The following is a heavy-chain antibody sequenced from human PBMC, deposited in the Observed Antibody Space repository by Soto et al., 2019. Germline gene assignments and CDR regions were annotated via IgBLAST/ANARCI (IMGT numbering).Heavy chain of an antibody. V-gene: IGHV4-39*01. D-gene: IGHD5-18*01. CDR2: IFYKESN. J-gene: IGHJ6*02. CDR3: ACIFSGGYSYGCYYYGMDV. CDR1: CASIRNSSCY. Sequence: WRTLSLTRTISCASIRNSSCYWGSTRQPPGKRVEWIGSIFYKESNYYNPSLKSRVTISVNTSKNQFSLKLTSVTAADTAVYYCACIFSGGYSYGCYYYGMDVWGQGTTVT.